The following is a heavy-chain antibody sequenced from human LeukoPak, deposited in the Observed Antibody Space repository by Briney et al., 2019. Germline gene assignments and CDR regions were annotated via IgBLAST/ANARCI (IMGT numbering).Heavy chain of an antibody. CDR3: ARDHYDILTGYYGAFDI. V-gene: IGHV3-33*01. Sequence: GGSLRLSCAASGFTFSSYGMHWVRQAPGKGLEWVAVIWYDGSNKYYADSVKGRLTISRDNSKNTLYLQMNSLRAEDTAVYYCARDHYDILTGYYGAFDIWGQGTMVTVSS. J-gene: IGHJ3*02. CDR1: GFTFSSYG. D-gene: IGHD3-9*01. CDR2: IWYDGSNK.